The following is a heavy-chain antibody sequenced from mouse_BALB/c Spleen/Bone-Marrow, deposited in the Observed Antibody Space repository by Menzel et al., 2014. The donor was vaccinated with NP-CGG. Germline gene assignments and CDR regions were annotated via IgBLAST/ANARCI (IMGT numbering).Heavy chain of an antibody. CDR2: IYPGDGDT. CDR3: ARGGISVDY. Sequence: QVTLKVSGAELVRPGSSVKISCKASGYAFSVYWMNWVKQRPGQGLEWIGQIYPGDGDTNYNGKFKGRATLTADKSSNTAYMQLSSLTSEDSAVYFCARGGISVDYWGQGTTLTVSS. V-gene: IGHV1-80*01. J-gene: IGHJ2*01. CDR1: GYAFSVYW.